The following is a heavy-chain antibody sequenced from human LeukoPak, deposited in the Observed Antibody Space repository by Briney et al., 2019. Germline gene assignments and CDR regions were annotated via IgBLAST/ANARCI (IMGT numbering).Heavy chain of an antibody. V-gene: IGHV1-2*06. Sequence: ASVKVSCKASGYTFTGYYMHWVRQAPGQGLEWMGRINPNSGGTNYAQKFQGRVTMTRDTSISTAYMELSRLRSDDTAVYYCARPFNYYDSSGYFRQAFDIWGQGTMVTVSS. D-gene: IGHD3-22*01. J-gene: IGHJ3*02. CDR3: ARPFNYYDSSGYFRQAFDI. CDR1: GYTFTGYY. CDR2: INPNSGGT.